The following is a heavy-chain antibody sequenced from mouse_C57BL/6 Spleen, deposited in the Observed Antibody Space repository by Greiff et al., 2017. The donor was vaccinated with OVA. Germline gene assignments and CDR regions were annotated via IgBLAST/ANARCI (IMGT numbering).Heavy chain of an antibody. CDR3: ARGEEDY. Sequence: VQLQQPGAELVKPGASVKLSCKASGYTFTSYWMQWVEQRPGQGLEWIGEIDPSDSYTNYNQKFKGKATLTVDTSSSTAYMQLSSLTSEDSAVYYCARGEEDYWGQGTTLTVSS. CDR2: IDPSDSYT. V-gene: IGHV1-50*01. J-gene: IGHJ2*01. CDR1: GYTFTSYW.